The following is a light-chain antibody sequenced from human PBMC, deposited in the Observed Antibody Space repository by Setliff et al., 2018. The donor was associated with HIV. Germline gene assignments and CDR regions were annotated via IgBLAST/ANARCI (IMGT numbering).Light chain of an antibody. CDR2: DVS. CDR1: SSDVGGYNY. J-gene: IGLJ1*01. CDR3: SSYTSSSTLV. V-gene: IGLV2-14*03. Sequence: QSALTQHASVSGSPGQSITISCTGTSSDVGGYNYVSWYQQHPGKAPELMIYDVSNRPSGVSNRFSGSKSGNTASLTISGLQAEDEADYYCSSYTSSSTLVFGTGTKVTVL.